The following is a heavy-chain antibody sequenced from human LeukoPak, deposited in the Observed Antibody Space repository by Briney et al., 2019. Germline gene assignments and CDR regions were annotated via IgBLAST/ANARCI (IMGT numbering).Heavy chain of an antibody. D-gene: IGHD4-17*01. J-gene: IGHJ6*02. CDR3: ARSRAFYGDYEFNTYYYYGMDV. CDR1: GYTFTSYY. CDR2: INPSGGST. Sequence: ASVKVSCKASGYTFTSYYMHWVRQAPGQGPEWMGIINPSGGSTSYAQKFQGRVTITRDTSTSTVYMEMSSLRSEDTAVYYCARSRAFYGDYEFNTYYYYGMDVWGQGTTVTVSS. V-gene: IGHV1-46*01.